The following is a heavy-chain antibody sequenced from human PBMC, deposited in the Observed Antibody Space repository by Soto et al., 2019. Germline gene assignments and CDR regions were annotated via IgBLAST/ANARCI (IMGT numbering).Heavy chain of an antibody. V-gene: IGHV3-23*01. CDR3: GIYPAAHCGGDCRITD. J-gene: IGHJ4*02. CDR2: ISGSDGGA. D-gene: IGHD2-21*02. CDR1: ELSSSNHA. Sequence: EVHLLESGGGLVQPGGSLRLSCAASELSSSNHAMTWVRQAPGKGLEWVSGISGSDGGAYYADSVKGRFTISRDNARNSLFLQMDNLKADDTGIYYCGIYPAAHCGGDCRITDWGQGAPVTVSS.